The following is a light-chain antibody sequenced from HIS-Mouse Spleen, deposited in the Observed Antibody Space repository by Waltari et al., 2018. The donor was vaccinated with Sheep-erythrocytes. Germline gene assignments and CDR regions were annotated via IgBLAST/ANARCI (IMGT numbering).Light chain of an antibody. V-gene: IGLV2-8*01. J-gene: IGLJ3*02. CDR2: EVS. CDR1: SSDVGGYNY. Sequence: QSALTQPPSASGSPGQSVTISCTGTSSDVGGYNYVSWYQQHPGKAPKLMIYEVSKRPSGVPALFSGSKSGNTASLTVSGLQAEDEADYYRSSYAGSNNWVFGGGTKLTVL. CDR3: SSYAGSNNWV.